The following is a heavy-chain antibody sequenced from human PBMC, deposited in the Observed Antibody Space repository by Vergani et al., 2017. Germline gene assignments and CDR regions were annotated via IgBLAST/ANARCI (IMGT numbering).Heavy chain of an antibody. D-gene: IGHD1-26*01. CDR3: AKEGFSWELLKYFYFMDV. J-gene: IGHJ6*03. Sequence: EVHLLESGGGLVQSGGSLRLSCAASGFTFSNSAVSWVRQAPGRGLAWGSSISGPGLSTYYADSVKGRFSISRDNSKNTVSLQMNSLRAEDTAIYYCAKEGFSWELLKYFYFMDVWGKGTTVTVS. CDR2: ISGPGLST. CDR1: GFTFSNSA. V-gene: IGHV3-23*01.